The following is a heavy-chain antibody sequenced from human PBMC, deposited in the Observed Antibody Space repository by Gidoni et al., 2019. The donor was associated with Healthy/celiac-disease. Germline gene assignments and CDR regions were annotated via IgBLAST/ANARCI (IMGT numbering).Heavy chain of an antibody. CDR2: ISGSGGST. D-gene: IGHD4-17*01. CDR3: AKVLALAVTTRLDY. CDR1: GFTFSSYA. Sequence: EVQLLESGGGWVQPGGSLRLSCAASGFTFSSYAMSWVRQAPGKGLGWFSAISGSGGSTYYADSVKGRFTISRDNSKNTLYLQMNSLRAEDTAVYYCAKVLALAVTTRLDYWGQGTLVTVSS. J-gene: IGHJ4*02. V-gene: IGHV3-23*01.